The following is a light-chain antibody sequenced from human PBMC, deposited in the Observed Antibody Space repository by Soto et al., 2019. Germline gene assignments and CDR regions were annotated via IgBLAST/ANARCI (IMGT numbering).Light chain of an antibody. Sequence: DIQMTQSPSSLSASVGDRVTITCQASQDISKYLNWYQQKPGKAPNLLIHDASNLEPGVPSRFSGSESGTEFSLNIRSPQPEDIAKYYCQQYDKLPLTLGGGTKVEIK. CDR3: QQYDKLPLT. CDR2: DAS. J-gene: IGKJ4*01. CDR1: QDISKY. V-gene: IGKV1-33*01.